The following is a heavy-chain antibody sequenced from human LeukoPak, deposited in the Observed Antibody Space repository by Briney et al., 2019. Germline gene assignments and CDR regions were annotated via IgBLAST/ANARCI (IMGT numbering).Heavy chain of an antibody. J-gene: IGHJ4*02. D-gene: IGHD6-13*01. CDR2: INHSGST. CDR3: ARWRRSSWYPTPFDY. CDR1: GGSFSGYY. V-gene: IGHV4-34*01. Sequence: SETLSLTCAVYGGSFSGYYWSWIRQPPGKGLEWIGEINHSGSTNYNPSLKSRVTISVDTSKNQFSLKLSSVTAADTAVYYCARWRRSSWYPTPFDYRGQGTLVTVSS.